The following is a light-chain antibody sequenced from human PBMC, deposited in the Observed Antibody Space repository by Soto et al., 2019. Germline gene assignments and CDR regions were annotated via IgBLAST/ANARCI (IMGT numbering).Light chain of an antibody. CDR2: GAS. CDR1: QSVTSNY. J-gene: IGKJ1*01. Sequence: EVVLTQSPGTLALSPGERATLSCRASQSVTSNYLAWYQQRPGQAPRLLIYGASYRATGVPDRFSGSGSGTDFTLTISRLEPEDLAVYYCQQYGSSPWTFGQGTKGAIK. V-gene: IGKV3-20*01. CDR3: QQYGSSPWT.